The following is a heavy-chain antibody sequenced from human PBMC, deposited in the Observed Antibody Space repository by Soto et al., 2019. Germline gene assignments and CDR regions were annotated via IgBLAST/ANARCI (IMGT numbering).Heavy chain of an antibody. CDR2: VYHSGST. V-gene: IGHV4-59*01. Sequence: QVQLQESGPRLVKPWETLSLTCTVSGGSINGYYWSWIRQPPGKGLEWIGYVYHSGSTSYNPSLRRRLTMSVNTSKNQFSLTLSSVTAADTAMYYCARGYSSNWFRIDYWGQGTLVTVSS. CDR3: ARGYSSNWFRIDY. CDR1: GGSINGYY. J-gene: IGHJ4*02. D-gene: IGHD6-13*01.